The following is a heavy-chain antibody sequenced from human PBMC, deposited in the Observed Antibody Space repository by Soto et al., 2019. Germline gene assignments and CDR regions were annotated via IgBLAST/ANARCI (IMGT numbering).Heavy chain of an antibody. V-gene: IGHV1-2*04. CDR3: ASCRNDCTRNYYGMDV. J-gene: IGHJ6*02. D-gene: IGHD2-8*01. CDR2: INPNSGGT. CDR1: GYTFTGYY. Sequence: ASVKVSCKASGYTFTGYYMHWVRQAPGQGLEWMGWINPNSGGTNYAQKFQGWVTMTRDTSISTAYMELSRMRSDDTAVYYCASCRNDCTRNYYGMDVWGQGTTVTVSS.